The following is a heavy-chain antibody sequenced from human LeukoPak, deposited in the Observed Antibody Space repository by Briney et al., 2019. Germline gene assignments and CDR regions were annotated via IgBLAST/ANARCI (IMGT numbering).Heavy chain of an antibody. CDR1: GFIFSSYS. CDR3: ARDWGITFGGVIAY. D-gene: IGHD3-16*02. CDR2: ISSSSGYI. Sequence: PGGSLRLSCAASGFIFSSYSMNWVRQAPGKGLEWVSYISSSSGYIYYADSVKGRFTISRDNAKNSLYLQMNSPRAEDTAVYYCARDWGITFGGVIAYWGQGTLVTVSS. V-gene: IGHV3-21*01. J-gene: IGHJ4*02.